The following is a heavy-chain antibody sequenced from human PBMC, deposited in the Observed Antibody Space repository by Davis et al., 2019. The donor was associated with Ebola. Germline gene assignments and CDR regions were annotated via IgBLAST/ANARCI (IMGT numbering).Heavy chain of an antibody. CDR2: INPNSGGT. J-gene: IGHJ4*02. D-gene: IGHD1-1*01. CDR1: GYTFTSYG. V-gene: IGHV1-2*06. Sequence: AASVKVSCKASGYTFTSYGISWVRQAPGQGLEWMGRINPNSGGTNYAQKFQGRVTMTRDTSTSTVYMELSSLRSEDTAVYYCARAQFPTTSDHWGQGTLVTVSS. CDR3: ARAQFPTTSDH.